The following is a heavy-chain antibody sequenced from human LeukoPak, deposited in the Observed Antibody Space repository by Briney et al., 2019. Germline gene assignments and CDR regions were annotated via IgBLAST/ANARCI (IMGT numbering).Heavy chain of an antibody. J-gene: IGHJ6*03. CDR3: ARGEGCSSTSCYYYYMDV. CDR1: GYTFTSYD. Sequence: ASVKVSCKASGYTFTSYDINWVRQATGQGLEWMGWMNPNSGNTGYAQKFQGRVTMTRNTSISTAYMELSSLRSEDTAVYYCARGEGCSSTSCYYYYMDVWGKGTTVTVSS. CDR2: MNPNSGNT. V-gene: IGHV1-8*01. D-gene: IGHD2-2*01.